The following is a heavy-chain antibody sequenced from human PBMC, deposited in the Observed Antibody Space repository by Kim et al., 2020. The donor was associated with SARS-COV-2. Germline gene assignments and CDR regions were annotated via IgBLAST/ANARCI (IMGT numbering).Heavy chain of an antibody. D-gene: IGHD2-15*01. CDR1: DGSLSRDNW. J-gene: IGHJ4*02. CDR2: IYHDGRA. CDR3: AREVLSGTFDY. V-gene: IGHV4-4*02. Sequence: SETLSLTCEVSDGSLSRDNWWSWFRQPPGKGLEWIGEIYHDGRANYHPSLKTRVTISMDKSKDHFSLKLTSVTAADTALYYCAREVLSGTFDYWGQGTLVTVSS.